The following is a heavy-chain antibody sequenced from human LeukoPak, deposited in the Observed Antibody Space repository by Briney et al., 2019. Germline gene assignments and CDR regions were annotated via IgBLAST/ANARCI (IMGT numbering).Heavy chain of an antibody. D-gene: IGHD3-22*01. J-gene: IGHJ4*02. V-gene: IGHV3-72*01. CDR2: TRNKANRYTT. CDR1: GFTFSDHY. Sequence: GGSLRLSCAASGFTFSDHYMDWVRQAPGKGLEWVGRTRNKANRYTTEYAASVKGRFTISRDDSKNSLCLQMNSLKTEDTAVYYWVACEYYYDSSGYPNTFDYWGQGTLVTVSS. CDR3: VACEYYYDSSGYPNTFDY.